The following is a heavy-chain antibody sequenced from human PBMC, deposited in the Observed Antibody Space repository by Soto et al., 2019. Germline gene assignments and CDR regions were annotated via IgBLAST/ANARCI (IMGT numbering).Heavy chain of an antibody. CDR3: AKGVITGTTSDYGMDV. D-gene: IGHD1-7*01. CDR1: GFTFSIYA. J-gene: IGHJ6*02. CDR2: ISGSGGST. Sequence: GGSMRLSCAASGFTFSIYAMSWVRKAPGKGLEWVSAISGSGGSTRYADSVKGRFTISRDNSKNTLYLQMNSLRAEDTAVYYCAKGVITGTTSDYGMDVWGQGTTVTVSS. V-gene: IGHV3-23*01.